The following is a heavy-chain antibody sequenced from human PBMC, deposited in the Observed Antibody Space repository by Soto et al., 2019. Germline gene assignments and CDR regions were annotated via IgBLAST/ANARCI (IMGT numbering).Heavy chain of an antibody. Sequence: ASVKVSCKASGYTFTSYGISWVRQAPGQGLEWMGWISAYNGNTNYAQKLQGRVTMTTDTSTSTAYMELRSLRSDDTAVYYCARAQSARYCSGGSCPPWELPRALDSWGQGTLGTVS. CDR1: GYTFTSYG. CDR3: ARAQSARYCSGGSCPPWELPRALDS. CDR2: ISAYNGNT. D-gene: IGHD2-15*01. J-gene: IGHJ4*02. V-gene: IGHV1-18*01.